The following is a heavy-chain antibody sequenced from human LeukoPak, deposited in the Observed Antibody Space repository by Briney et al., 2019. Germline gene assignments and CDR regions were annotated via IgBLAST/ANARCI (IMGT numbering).Heavy chain of an antibody. CDR2: ISSSSSYI. CDR1: GFTFSSYS. D-gene: IGHD2-2*01. J-gene: IGHJ6*02. V-gene: IGHV3-21*01. Sequence: PGGSLRLSCAASGFTFSSYSMNWVRQAPGKGLEWVSSISSSSSYIYYADSVKGRFTISRDNAKNSLYLQMNSLRAEDTAVYYCARNELDCSSTSCYYYYGMDVWGQGTTVTVSS. CDR3: ARNELDCSSTSCYYYYGMDV.